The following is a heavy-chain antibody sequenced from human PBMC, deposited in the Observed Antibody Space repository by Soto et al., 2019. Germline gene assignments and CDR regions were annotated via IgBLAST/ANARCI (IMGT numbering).Heavy chain of an antibody. CDR1: GFTFSSYA. CDR2: ISGSGGST. V-gene: IGHV3-23*01. Sequence: EVQLLESGGGLVQPGGSLRLSCAASGFTFSSYAMSWVRQAPGKGLVWVSVISGSGGSTYYADSVKGRFTISRDNSKNTLYLQMNSLRAEDTALYYCAKGQGALLAERDWFVPWGQGTLVTVSS. D-gene: IGHD1-26*01. J-gene: IGHJ5*02. CDR3: AKGQGALLAERDWFVP.